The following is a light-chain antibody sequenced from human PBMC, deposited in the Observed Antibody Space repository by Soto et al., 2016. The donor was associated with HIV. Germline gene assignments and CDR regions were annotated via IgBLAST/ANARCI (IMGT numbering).Light chain of an antibody. CDR2: DDS. V-gene: IGLV3-21*03. J-gene: IGLJ1*01. Sequence: SYVLTQPPSVSVAPGKTATITCGGNNIGTRSVHWYQQKAGQAPVLVVYDDSDRPSVIPERFSGSNSGNTATLTISRVEAGDEADYYCQVWDSSDHYVFGTGTKVTVL. CDR1: NIGTRS. CDR3: QVWDSSDHYV.